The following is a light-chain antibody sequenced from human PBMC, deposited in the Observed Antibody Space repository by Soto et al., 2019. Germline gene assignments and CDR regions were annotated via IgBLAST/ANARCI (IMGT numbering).Light chain of an antibody. CDR1: QNINTR. CDR3: QQFYAYSPST. CDR2: WAS. J-gene: IGKJ1*01. Sequence: IQMTQSPVTLSSSVGDRVIVDCRASQNINTRLAWYQQRPGKSPKLLVYWASTLESGVPSRFSGSGSGTEFTLSIIGLQHAEDATQYCQQFYAYSPSTFGQGTRLDI. V-gene: IGKV1-5*03.